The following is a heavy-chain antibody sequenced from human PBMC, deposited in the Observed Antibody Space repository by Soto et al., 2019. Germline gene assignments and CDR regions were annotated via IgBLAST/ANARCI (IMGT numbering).Heavy chain of an antibody. Sequence: PGWSLRLSCAASAFTFSNARINCVRQAPGKGLEGVYRNKSKTEGGTADYAAPVKGRFAVSRDDSKNMVYLQMYSLKTEDSGIYYCTTGSYTSIIVVRIDYWGQGIVVTV. D-gene: IGHD1-26*01. CDR1: AFTFSNAR. CDR2: NKSKTEGGTA. J-gene: IGHJ4*02. V-gene: IGHV3-15*07. CDR3: TTGSYTSIIVVRIDY.